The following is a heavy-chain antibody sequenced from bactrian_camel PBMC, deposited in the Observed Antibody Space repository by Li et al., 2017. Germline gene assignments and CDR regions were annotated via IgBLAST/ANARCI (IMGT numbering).Heavy chain of an antibody. D-gene: IGHD6*01. Sequence: VQLVESGGGLVQPGGSLRLSRAASGFTFSSYYIGWVRQAPGKGLEWVAVVGSGGGTTHYADPVKGRSTISRNNAKNTVYLQMNSLKPEDTAVYYCVSAEAPYGSSWYAFGYWGQGTQVTVS. CDR2: VGSGGGTT. CDR1: GFTFSSYY. J-gene: IGHJ6*01. CDR3: VSAEAPYGSSWYAFGY. V-gene: IGHV3S40*01.